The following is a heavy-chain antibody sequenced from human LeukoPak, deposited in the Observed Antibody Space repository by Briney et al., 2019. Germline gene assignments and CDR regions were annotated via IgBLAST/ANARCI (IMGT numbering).Heavy chain of an antibody. V-gene: IGHV7-4-1*02. Sequence: ASVKVSCKASGYTFTSYAMNWVRQAPGQGLEWMGWINTNTGNPTYAQGFTGRFAFSLDTSVSTAYLQISSLKAEDTAVYYCATLSIAAAPDYWGQGTLVTVSS. CDR2: INTNTGNP. CDR1: GYTFTSYA. J-gene: IGHJ4*02. CDR3: ATLSIAAAPDY. D-gene: IGHD6-13*01.